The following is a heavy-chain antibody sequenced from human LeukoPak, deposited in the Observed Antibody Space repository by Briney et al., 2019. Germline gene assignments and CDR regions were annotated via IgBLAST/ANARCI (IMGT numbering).Heavy chain of an antibody. D-gene: IGHD3-3*01. CDR3: ARGPRGFLEWSRGHYFDY. V-gene: IGHV3-21*01. CDR1: GFTFSSYS. Sequence: GGSLRLSCAASGFTFSSYSMNWVRQAPGKGLEWVSSISSSSSYIYYADSVKGRFTISRDNAKNSLYLQMNSLRAEDTAVYYCARGPRGFLEWSRGHYFDYWGQGTLVTVSS. J-gene: IGHJ4*02. CDR2: ISSSSSYI.